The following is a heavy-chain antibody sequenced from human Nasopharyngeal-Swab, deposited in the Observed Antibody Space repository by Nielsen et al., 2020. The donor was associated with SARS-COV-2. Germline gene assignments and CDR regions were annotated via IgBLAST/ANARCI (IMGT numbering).Heavy chain of an antibody. D-gene: IGHD6-19*01. CDR3: ARGIAVAARGWFDP. CDR2: INAGNGNT. Sequence: ASVKVSCKASVYTFTSYAMHWVLQAPGQRLEWMGWINAGNGNTKYSQKFQGRVTITRDTSASTAYMELSSLRSEDTAVYYCARGIAVAARGWFDPWGQGTLVTVSS. CDR1: VYTFTSYA. V-gene: IGHV1-3*01. J-gene: IGHJ5*02.